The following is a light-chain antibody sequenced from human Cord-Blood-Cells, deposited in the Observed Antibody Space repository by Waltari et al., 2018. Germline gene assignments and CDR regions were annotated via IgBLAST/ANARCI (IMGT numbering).Light chain of an antibody. CDR3: QQYYSYPT. CDR2: AAS. CDR1: QGISSY. V-gene: IGKV1-8*01. J-gene: IGKJ5*01. Sequence: AIRMTQSPSSFSASTGDRFTITCRASQGISSYLAWYQQKPGKAPKLLIYAASTLQSGVPSRFSGSGSGTDFTLTISCLQSEDFATYYCQQYYSYPTFGQGTRLEIK.